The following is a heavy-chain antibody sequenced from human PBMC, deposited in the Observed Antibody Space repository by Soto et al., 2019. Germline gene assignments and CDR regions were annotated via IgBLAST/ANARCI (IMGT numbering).Heavy chain of an antibody. CDR3: GRDHPQLWYHSYYYYGMDV. CDR1: WCSFSISL. CDR2: INIDGSTI. J-gene: IGHJ6*02. Sequence: RGSLRLSCASSWCSFSISLMHGFRQAPGKGLLWVSRINIDGSTIYYADSVKGRFTISRDNAKNSLYMQMNSLRDEDTAVYYCGRDHPQLWYHSYYYYGMDVWGQGTTVTVYS. V-gene: IGHV3-74*01. D-gene: IGHD5-18*01.